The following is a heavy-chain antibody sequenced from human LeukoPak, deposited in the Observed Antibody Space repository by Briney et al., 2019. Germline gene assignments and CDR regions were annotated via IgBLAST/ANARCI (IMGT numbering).Heavy chain of an antibody. CDR2: ISSSSSYI. CDR1: GFTSSSYS. J-gene: IGHJ3*02. CDR3: ARGGDYWEAAFDI. Sequence: GGSLRLSCAASGFTSSSYSMNWIRQAPGKGLEWVSSISSSSSYIYYADSVKGRFTISRDNAKNSLYLQMNSLRAEDTAVYYCARGGDYWEAAFDIWGQGTMVTVSS. V-gene: IGHV3-21*01. D-gene: IGHD2-21*02.